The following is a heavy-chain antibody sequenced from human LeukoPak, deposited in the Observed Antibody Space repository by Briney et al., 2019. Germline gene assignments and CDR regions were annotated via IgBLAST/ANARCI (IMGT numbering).Heavy chain of an antibody. J-gene: IGHJ4*02. CDR2: IDPNSGGT. Sequence: ASVKVSCKASGYTFTGYYLHWVRQAPGQGLEWMGRIDPNSGGTIYAQKLQGRVTMTTDTSTTTAYMELRSLRSDDTAVYYCARDRDYSPDYWGQGTLVTVSS. CDR3: ARDRDYSPDY. CDR1: GYTFTGYY. D-gene: IGHD2-21*01. V-gene: IGHV1-2*06.